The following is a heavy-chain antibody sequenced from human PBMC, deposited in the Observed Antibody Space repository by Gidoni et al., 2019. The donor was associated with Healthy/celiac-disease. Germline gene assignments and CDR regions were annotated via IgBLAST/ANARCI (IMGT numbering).Heavy chain of an antibody. J-gene: IGHJ6*02. V-gene: IGHV3-66*01. CDR2: IYSGGST. D-gene: IGHD3-9*01. CDR3: ARGNYDILTGPNYYYYGMDV. Sequence: EVQLVESGGGLVQPGGSLRLSCAASGFTVSSNYMSWVRQAPGKGLGWVSVIYSGGSTYYADSVKGRFTISRDNSKNTLYLQMNSLRAEDTAVYYCARGNYDILTGPNYYYYGMDVWGQGTTVTVSS. CDR1: GFTVSSNY.